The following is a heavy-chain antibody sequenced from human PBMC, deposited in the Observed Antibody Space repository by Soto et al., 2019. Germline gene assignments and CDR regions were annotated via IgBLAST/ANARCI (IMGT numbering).Heavy chain of an antibody. CDR3: ARGGHIAVVTDSFDS. CDR2: IHPSGGGS. V-gene: IGHV1-46*02. D-gene: IGHD2-21*02. CDR1: GYPFNTYY. J-gene: IGHJ4*02. Sequence: ASVKVSCKSSGYPFNTYYLHWVRQAPGQGLEWMGMIHPSGGGSTYAQKFLGRVTMTMDSSTSTVFMELTSLRSADTAVYYCARGGHIAVVTDSFDSWGQRSLVTGSS.